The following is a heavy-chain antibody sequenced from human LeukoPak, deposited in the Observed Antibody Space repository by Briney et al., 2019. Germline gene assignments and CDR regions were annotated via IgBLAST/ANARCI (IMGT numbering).Heavy chain of an antibody. CDR1: GGSISSGDYS. CDR2: IYYSGSA. J-gene: IGHJ4*02. D-gene: IGHD3-22*01. Sequence: SETLSLTCTVSGGSISSGDYSWSWIRQPPGKGLEWIGYIYYSGSAYYNPSLKSRVTISVDTSKNQFSLKLSSVTAADTAVYYCAREDTSGYDSSVYYFDYWGQGTLVTVSS. CDR3: AREDTSGYDSSVYYFDY. V-gene: IGHV4-30-4*01.